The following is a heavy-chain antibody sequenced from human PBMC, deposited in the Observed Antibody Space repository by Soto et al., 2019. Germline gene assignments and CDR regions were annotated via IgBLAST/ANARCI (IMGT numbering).Heavy chain of an antibody. CDR2: IYYNGSA. CDR3: ARGVTYCGGDCYYWFDP. Sequence: SETLSLTCTVSGGSISRYYWSWTRQPPGKGLEWIGYIYYNGSASFNPSLRSRVTISVDTSKNQFSLKLSSVTAADTAVYSCARGVTYCGGDCYYWFDPWGQGTLVTVSS. D-gene: IGHD2-21*02. V-gene: IGHV4-59*01. J-gene: IGHJ5*02. CDR1: GGSISRYY.